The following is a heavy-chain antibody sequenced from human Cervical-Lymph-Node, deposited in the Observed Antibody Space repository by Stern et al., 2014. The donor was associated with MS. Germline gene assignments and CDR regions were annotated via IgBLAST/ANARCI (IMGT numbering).Heavy chain of an antibody. V-gene: IGHV1-69*01. D-gene: IGHD2-21*01. Sequence: QVQLVQSGAEVKKPGSSVKVSCKASGDTFSTFSIAWVRQAPGQGLEWVGGIIVLFGTENYAQKFQGRVTFTADVSTSTVYMEMRSLRSDDTAVYYCTRHQEGIADHWGQGTLVTVSS. CDR1: GDTFSTFS. CDR3: TRHQEGIADH. J-gene: IGHJ5*02. CDR2: IIVLFGTE.